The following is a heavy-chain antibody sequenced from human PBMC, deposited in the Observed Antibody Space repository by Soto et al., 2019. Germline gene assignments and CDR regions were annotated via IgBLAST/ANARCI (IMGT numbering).Heavy chain of an antibody. V-gene: IGHV3-53*04. CDR1: GFTVSSNY. D-gene: IGHD6-6*01. Sequence: EVQLVESGGGLVQPGGSLRLSCAASGFTVSSNYMSWVRQAPGKGLEWVSVIYSGGSTYYADSVKGRFTISRHNSKNTLYLQMNSLRAEDTAVYYCARRGPIEYSSSYYYYYYMDVWGKGTTVTVSS. CDR3: ARRGPIEYSSSYYYYYYMDV. J-gene: IGHJ6*03. CDR2: IYSGGST.